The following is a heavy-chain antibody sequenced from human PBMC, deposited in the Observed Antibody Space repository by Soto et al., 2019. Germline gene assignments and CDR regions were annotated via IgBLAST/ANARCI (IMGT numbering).Heavy chain of an antibody. CDR2: IYHSGST. CDR1: GYSGSSGYY. CDR3: ARGAATVTPGWFDP. V-gene: IGHV4-38-2*01. D-gene: IGHD4-17*01. Sequence: PSETLSLTCAVSGYSGSSGYYWGWIRQPPGKGLEWFASIYHSGSTYYNPSLKSRVTISVDTSKNQCSLKLSSVTAADTAVYCCARGAATVTPGWFDPWGQGTLVTVSS. J-gene: IGHJ5*02.